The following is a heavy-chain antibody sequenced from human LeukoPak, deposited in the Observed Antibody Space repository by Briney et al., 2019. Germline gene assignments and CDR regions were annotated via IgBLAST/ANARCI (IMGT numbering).Heavy chain of an antibody. D-gene: IGHD3-16*01. Sequence: ASVNVSCKASGYTFTSYGISWVRQAPGQGLEWMGWISAYNGNTNYAQKLQGRVTMTTDTSTSTAYMELRSLRSDDTAVYYCARERGGYYYYYMDVWGKGTTVTVSS. CDR3: ARERGGYYYYYMDV. J-gene: IGHJ6*03. CDR1: GYTFTSYG. CDR2: ISAYNGNT. V-gene: IGHV1-18*01.